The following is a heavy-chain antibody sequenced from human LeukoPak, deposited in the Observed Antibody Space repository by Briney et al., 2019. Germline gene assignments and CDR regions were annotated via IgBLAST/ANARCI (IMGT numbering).Heavy chain of an antibody. V-gene: IGHV4-39*07. Sequence: SETLSLTCTVSGGSISSSSYYWGWIRQPPGKGLEWIGSIYYSGSTYYNPSLKSRVTISVDTPKNQFSLKLSSVTAADTAVYYCARGIAVAGNYYYYYMDVWGKGTTVTVPS. CDR1: GGSISSSSYY. J-gene: IGHJ6*03. D-gene: IGHD6-19*01. CDR2: IYYSGST. CDR3: ARGIAVAGNYYYYYMDV.